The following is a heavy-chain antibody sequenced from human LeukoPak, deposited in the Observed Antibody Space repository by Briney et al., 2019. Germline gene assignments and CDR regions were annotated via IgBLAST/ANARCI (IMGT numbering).Heavy chain of an antibody. V-gene: IGHV1-2*02. CDR3: ARRSSSAWDYFDY. Sequence: ASVKVSCKASEYTFTAYYMHWVRQAPGQGLEWMGWINPNSGDTNYAEKFQGRVTMTRDTSITTAYMELSRLRSDGTAVYYCARRSSSAWDYFDYWGQGTLVTVSS. J-gene: IGHJ4*02. CDR1: EYTFTAYY. D-gene: IGHD6-19*01. CDR2: INPNSGDT.